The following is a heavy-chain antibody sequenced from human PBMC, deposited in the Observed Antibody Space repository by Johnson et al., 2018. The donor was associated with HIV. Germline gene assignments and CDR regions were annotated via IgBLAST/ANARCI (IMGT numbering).Heavy chain of an antibody. D-gene: IGHD6-13*01. CDR1: AFTFSSYA. V-gene: IGHV3-NL1*01. J-gene: IGHJ3*02. CDR3: AKDWGIAAAGTDAFDI. Sequence: QLQLVESGGGVVQPGRSLRLSCAASAFTFSSYAMHWVRQAPGKLLASLSVISRAGSTFYAHSVILFFTISTDNTTNSLYLQMNCLRAEDTAVYYCAKDWGIAAAGTDAFDIWGQGTMVTVSS. CDR2: ISRAGST.